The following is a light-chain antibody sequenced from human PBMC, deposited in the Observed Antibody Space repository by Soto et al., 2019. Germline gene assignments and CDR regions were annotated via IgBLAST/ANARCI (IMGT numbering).Light chain of an antibody. CDR2: KAS. CDR1: QGVSTW. J-gene: IGKJ1*01. V-gene: IGKV1-5*03. Sequence: DIQMTQSPSTLSASVGDRVTITCRASQGVSTWLAWYQQKPGKAPKLLIYKASTLKSGVQSRFSGSGSGTEFTLTIRSLQPDDFATYYCKHYNSYSEAFGQGTKVDI. CDR3: KHYNSYSEA.